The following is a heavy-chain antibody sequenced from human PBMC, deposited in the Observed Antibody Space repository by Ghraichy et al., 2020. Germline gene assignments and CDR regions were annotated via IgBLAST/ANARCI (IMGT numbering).Heavy chain of an antibody. CDR1: GFTFSSYA. V-gene: IGHV3-23*01. J-gene: IGHJ4*02. Sequence: GESLNISCAASGFTFSSYAMSWVRQAPGKGLEWVSAITGSGGSTYYADSVKGRFTISRDNSKNTMYLQMNSLRAEDTAVYYCAKDQLATVTTGYFDYWGQGTLVTVSS. D-gene: IGHD4-11*01. CDR3: AKDQLATVTTGYFDY. CDR2: ITGSGGST.